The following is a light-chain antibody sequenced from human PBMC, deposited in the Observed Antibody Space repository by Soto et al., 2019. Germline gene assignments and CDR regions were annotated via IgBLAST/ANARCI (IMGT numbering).Light chain of an antibody. CDR2: DVS. Sequence: QSVLTQPASVSGSPGQSITISCTGTSSDVGDYKYVSWYQQHPGEAPKLMISDVSNRPSGVSNRFSGSKSGNTASLTISGLQAEDEADYYCSSYVSSGTLFGTGTKVTVL. CDR1: SSDVGDYKY. J-gene: IGLJ1*01. V-gene: IGLV2-14*01. CDR3: SSYVSSGTL.